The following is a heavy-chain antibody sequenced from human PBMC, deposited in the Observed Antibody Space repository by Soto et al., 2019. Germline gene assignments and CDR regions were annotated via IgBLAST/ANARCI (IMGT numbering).Heavy chain of an antibody. CDR1: GFTFXYHA. CDR2: ISYDGDNK. J-gene: IGHJ6*02. CDR3: ARGTTTSAFSVMDV. Sequence: QVQLVESGGGVVQPGRSLXLSCAASGFTFXYHALNWVRQAPGKGLEWVAVISYDGDNKYIAEAVKGRLTISRDNPKNTVSLQMNSLRTEDTAMYFCARGTTTSAFSVMDVWGQGTTVTVSS. D-gene: IGHD1-1*01. V-gene: IGHV3-30-3*01.